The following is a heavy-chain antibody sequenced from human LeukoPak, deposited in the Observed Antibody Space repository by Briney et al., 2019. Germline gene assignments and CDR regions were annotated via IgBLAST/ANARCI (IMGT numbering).Heavy chain of an antibody. CDR2: VYSGGPT. CDR1: GFIASENY. CDR3: VRDRWPGLGDF. Sequence: GGSLRLSCAASGFIASENYMSWVRQAPGKGLEWVSTVYSGGPTFYAGPVKGRFTISRDNSKNTLYLQMSSLRAEDTAVYYCVRDRWPGLGDFWGQGTTVTVSS. J-gene: IGHJ6*02. D-gene: IGHD6-19*01. V-gene: IGHV3-66*01.